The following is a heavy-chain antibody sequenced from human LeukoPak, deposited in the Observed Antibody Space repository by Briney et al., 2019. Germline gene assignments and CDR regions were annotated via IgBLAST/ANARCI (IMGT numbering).Heavy chain of an antibody. CDR1: GFTFSSYG. Sequence: GGSLRLSCAASGFTFSSYGMHWVRQAPGKGLEWVAVISYDGSNKYYADSVKGRFTISRDNSKNTLYLQMNSLRAEDTAVYYCAKDRRGYSYGFAYWGQGTLVTVSS. CDR3: AKDRRGYSYGFAY. D-gene: IGHD5-18*01. V-gene: IGHV3-30*18. CDR2: ISYDGSNK. J-gene: IGHJ4*02.